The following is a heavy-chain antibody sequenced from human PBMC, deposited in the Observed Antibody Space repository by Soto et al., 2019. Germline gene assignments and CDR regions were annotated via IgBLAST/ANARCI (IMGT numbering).Heavy chain of an antibody. V-gene: IGHV2-5*02. CDR1: GFSLSSDGVG. D-gene: IGHD2-15*01. CDR3: AHSSLHSETWFDP. J-gene: IGHJ5*02. CDR2: IYWDDDT. Sequence: QITLKESGPPVVKPTQTLTLTCTFSGFSLSSDGVGVGWIRQPPGKAPEWLALIYWDDDTRYSPSLKSRLTITKATTNNHVVLTMTNMGPVDTSTYYFAHSSLHSETWFDPWRQGALVIVSS.